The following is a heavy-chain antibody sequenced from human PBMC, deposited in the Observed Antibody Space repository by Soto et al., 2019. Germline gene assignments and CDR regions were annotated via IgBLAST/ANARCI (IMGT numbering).Heavy chain of an antibody. D-gene: IGHD6-19*01. CDR2: MNPSAGNT. J-gene: IGHJ5*02. CDR3: ARGRITVAGGFHR. Sequence: QVQLVQSGAEVKKPGASVKVSCKASGYTFTSYDIIWVRQATGQGLEWMGWMNPSAGNTDSAEKFQGRLTMTRTTSICTVYMGLSSLGFEDTAVYFRARGRITVAGGFHRWGQGPLVTVSS. CDR1: GYTFTSYD. V-gene: IGHV1-8*01.